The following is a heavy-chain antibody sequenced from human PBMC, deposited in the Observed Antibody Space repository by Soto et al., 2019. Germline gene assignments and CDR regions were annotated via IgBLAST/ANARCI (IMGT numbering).Heavy chain of an antibody. CDR1: GFTFSSYG. V-gene: IGHV3-33*01. Sequence: QVQLVESGGGVVQPGRSLRLSCAASGFTFSSYGMHWVRQAPGKGLEWVAVIWYDGSNKYYVDSVKGRFTISRDNSKNTLYLQMNSLRAEDTAVYYCARGQQWLALFDYWGQGTLVTVSS. D-gene: IGHD6-19*01. J-gene: IGHJ4*02. CDR3: ARGQQWLALFDY. CDR2: IWYDGSNK.